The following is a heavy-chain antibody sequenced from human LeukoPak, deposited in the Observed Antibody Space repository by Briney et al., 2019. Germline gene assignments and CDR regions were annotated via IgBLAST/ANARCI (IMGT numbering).Heavy chain of an antibody. CDR3: ARGELWFGELLSRPFDY. CDR1: GYTLTGYY. Sequence: GASVKVSCKASGYTLTGYYMHWVRQAPGQGLEWMGWINPNSGGTNYAQKFQGRVTMTRDTSISTAYMELSRLRSDDTAVYYCARGELWFGELLSRPFDYWGQGTLVTVSS. V-gene: IGHV1-2*02. J-gene: IGHJ4*02. CDR2: INPNSGGT. D-gene: IGHD3-10*01.